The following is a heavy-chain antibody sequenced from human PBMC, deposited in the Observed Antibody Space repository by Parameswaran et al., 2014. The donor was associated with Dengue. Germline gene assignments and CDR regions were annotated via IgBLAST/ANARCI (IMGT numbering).Heavy chain of an antibody. Sequence: WVRQAPGQGLEWMGIINPSGGSTSYAQKFQGRVTMTRDTSTSTVYMELSSLRSEDTAVYYCARALRSYDYGDYGLPDDYWGQGTLVTVSS. CDR3: ARALRSYDYGDYGLPDDY. CDR2: INPSGGST. J-gene: IGHJ4*02. D-gene: IGHD4-17*01. V-gene: IGHV1-46*01.